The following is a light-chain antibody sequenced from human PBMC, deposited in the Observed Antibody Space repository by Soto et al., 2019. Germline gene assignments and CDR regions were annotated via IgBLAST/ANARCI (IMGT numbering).Light chain of an antibody. J-gene: IGKJ4*01. V-gene: IGKV1D-12*01. CDR1: QGIRNW. CDR3: QQTDSFPLS. CDR2: AAS. Sequence: DIQMTQSPSSVPASVGDRVTITCRASQGIRNWLAWYQQKPGKAPELLIFAASSMQSGVPSRFSGRGSGTEFTLTIDSLQPEDFATYYCQQTDSFPLSFGGGTKVDIK.